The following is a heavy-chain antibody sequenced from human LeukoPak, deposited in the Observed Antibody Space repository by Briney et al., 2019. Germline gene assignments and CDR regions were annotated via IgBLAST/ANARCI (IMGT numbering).Heavy chain of an antibody. V-gene: IGHV3-48*01. J-gene: IGHJ4*02. Sequence: GGSLRLSCVGSGFPFSRYSMIWVRQAPGKGLEWVSYISSSGSSIYFVDSVKGRFTVSRDNAKNSLFLQMNSPRVEDTSTYFCARVKGSYFDYWGQGALVTVSS. CDR3: ARVKGSYFDY. D-gene: IGHD2-15*01. CDR1: GFPFSRYS. CDR2: ISSSGSSI.